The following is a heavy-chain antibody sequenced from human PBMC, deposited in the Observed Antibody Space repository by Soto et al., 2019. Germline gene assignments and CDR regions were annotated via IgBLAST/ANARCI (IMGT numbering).Heavy chain of an antibody. J-gene: IGHJ5*02. V-gene: IGHV1-3*01. Sequence: PSVKVSCKASGYTFTSYAMHWVRQAPGQRLEWMGWINAGNGNTKYSQKFQGRVTITRDTSASTAYMELSSLRSEDTAVYYCGREGITMVRGVTGWFDPWGQGTLVNVS. D-gene: IGHD3-10*01. CDR1: GYTFTSYA. CDR3: GREGITMVRGVTGWFDP. CDR2: INAGNGNT.